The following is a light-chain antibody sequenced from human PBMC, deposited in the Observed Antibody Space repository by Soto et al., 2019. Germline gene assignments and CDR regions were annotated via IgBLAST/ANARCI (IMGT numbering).Light chain of an antibody. J-gene: IGKJ2*01. CDR3: QQYGSSLYT. Sequence: EIVLTQSPGTLSLSPGERATLSRRASQSVSSSYLAWYQQKPGQAPRLLIYDASSRATGIPDRFSGSGSGTDFTLTISRLEPEDFAVYYCQQYGSSLYTFGQGTKLEIK. CDR1: QSVSSSY. CDR2: DAS. V-gene: IGKV3-20*01.